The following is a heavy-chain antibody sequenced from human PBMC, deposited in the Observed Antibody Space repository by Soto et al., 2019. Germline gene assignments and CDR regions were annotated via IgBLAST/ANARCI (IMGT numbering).Heavy chain of an antibody. CDR1: GYPVTAYY. J-gene: IGHJ3*02. CDR3: ARAGGVGVAGSAAFDM. Sequence: QLHLVQSGAVVKKPGASVTVSCSASGYPVTAYYMHWVGQAPGRGLAWMGGINPATGAAKYPQTFEGSARMDRDTYTMTVFMELGGLTYEDPAVFYCARAGGVGVAGSAAFDMWGQGTLVTVSS. CDR2: INPATGAA. D-gene: IGHD3-3*01. V-gene: IGHV1-2*02.